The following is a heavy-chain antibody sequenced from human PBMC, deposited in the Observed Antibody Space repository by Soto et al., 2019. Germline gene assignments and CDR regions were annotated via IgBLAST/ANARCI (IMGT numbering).Heavy chain of an antibody. Sequence: TSETLSLTCTVSGGSISSYYWSWIRQPPGKGLEWIGYIYYSGSTNYNPSLKSRVTISVDTAVYFCARGGYYDSSGSRNYQYYGMDVWGQGTTVTVSS. CDR3: GMDV. D-gene: IGHD3-22*01. J-gene: IGHJ6*02. V-gene: IGHV4-59*01. CDR2: IYYSGST. CDR1: GGSISSYY.